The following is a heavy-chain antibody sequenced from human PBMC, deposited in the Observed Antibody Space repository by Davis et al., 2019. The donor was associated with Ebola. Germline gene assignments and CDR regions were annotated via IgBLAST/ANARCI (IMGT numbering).Heavy chain of an antibody. CDR1: GFTFSSYS. CDR2: ISSSSSTI. D-gene: IGHD3-10*01. Sequence: GESLKISCSASGFTFSSYSMNWVRQAPGKGLEWVSYISSSSSTIYYADSVKGRFTISRDDASNTLFLQMRGLRVEDTAIYYCVRGGGTFDSWGQGTLVAVSS. CDR3: VRGGGTFDS. V-gene: IGHV3-48*04. J-gene: IGHJ4*02.